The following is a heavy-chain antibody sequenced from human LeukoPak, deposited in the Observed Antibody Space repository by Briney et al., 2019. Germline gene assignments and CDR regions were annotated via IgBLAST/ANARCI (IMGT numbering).Heavy chain of an antibody. J-gene: IGHJ4*02. CDR1: GYTFTSYG. CDR3: ARAPHYGDYATYYFDY. Sequence: GASEKVSCKASGYTFTSYGISWVRQAPGQGLEWMGGIIPIFGTANYAQKFQGRVTITADESTSTAYMELSSLRSEDTAVYYCARAPHYGDYATYYFDYWGQGTLVTVSS. D-gene: IGHD4-17*01. CDR2: IIPIFGTA. V-gene: IGHV1-69*13.